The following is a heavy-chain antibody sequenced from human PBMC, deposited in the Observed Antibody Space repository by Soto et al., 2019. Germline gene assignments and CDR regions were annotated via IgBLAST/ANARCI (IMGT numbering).Heavy chain of an antibody. Sequence: SETLSLTCAFFGGSFSGFYWSWIRQPPGKGLEWIGEINHSGSTNYNPSLKSRVTISIDTSKTQFFLKLTSATAADTAVYYCVIYFDSSGYPPGALDFWGQGTMVTVSS. CDR1: GGSFSGFY. D-gene: IGHD3-22*01. V-gene: IGHV4-34*01. CDR2: INHSGST. J-gene: IGHJ3*01. CDR3: VIYFDSSGYPPGALDF.